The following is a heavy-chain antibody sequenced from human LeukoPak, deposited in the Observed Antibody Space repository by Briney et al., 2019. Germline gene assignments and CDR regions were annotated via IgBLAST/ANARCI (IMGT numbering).Heavy chain of an antibody. D-gene: IGHD3-22*01. V-gene: IGHV3-74*01. CDR1: GFTFSNYW. Sequence: AGSLRLSCAAAGFTFSNYWMHWVRQAPGKGLVWVSRTKSDGRTNYADSVKGRSTISRDNAKNTVSLQMNSVRAEDTGVYYCARAPSEIGGYYPEYFRHWGQGTLVTVSS. J-gene: IGHJ1*01. CDR2: TKSDGRT. CDR3: ARAPSEIGGYYPEYFRH.